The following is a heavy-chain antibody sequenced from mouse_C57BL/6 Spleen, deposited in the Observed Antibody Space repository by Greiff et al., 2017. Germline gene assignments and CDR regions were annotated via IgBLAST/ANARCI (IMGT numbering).Heavy chain of an antibody. D-gene: IGHD2-2*01. CDR3: ARLSYGYPSY. Sequence: EVKVVESGGGLVQPGGSLSLSCAASGFTFTDYYMSWVRQPPGKALEWLGFIRNKANGYTTEYSASVKGRFTISRDNSQSILYLQMNALRAEDSATYYCARLSYGYPSYWGQGTLVTVSA. CDR2: IRNKANGYTT. CDR1: GFTFTDYY. V-gene: IGHV7-3*01. J-gene: IGHJ3*01.